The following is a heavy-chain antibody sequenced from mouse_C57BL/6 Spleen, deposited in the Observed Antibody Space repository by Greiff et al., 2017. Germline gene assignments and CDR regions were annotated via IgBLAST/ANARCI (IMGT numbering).Heavy chain of an antibody. D-gene: IGHD4-1*01. CDR1: GYTFTDYE. Sequence: VQLQQSGAELVRPGASVTLSCKASGYTFTDYEMHWVKQTPVHGLEWIGAFDPETGGTASNQKFKGKARLTADKSSSTAYMELRSLTSEDSAVYYCTRFPTGKKDFDYGGQGTTRTVSS. V-gene: IGHV1-15*01. CDR3: TRFPTGKKDFDY. J-gene: IGHJ2*01. CDR2: FDPETGGT.